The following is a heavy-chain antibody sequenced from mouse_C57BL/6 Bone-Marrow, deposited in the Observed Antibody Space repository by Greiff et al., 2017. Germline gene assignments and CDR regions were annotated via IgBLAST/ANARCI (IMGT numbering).Heavy chain of an antibody. D-gene: IGHD3-3*01. Sequence: QVQLQQSGAELVRPGTSVKVSCKASGYAFTNYLIEWVKQRPGQGLEWIGVINPGSGGTNYNEKFKGKATPTADKSSSTAYMQLSSLTSEDSAVYFCARGRGTYYFDYWGQGTTLTVSS. CDR2: INPGSGGT. CDR1: GYAFTNYL. J-gene: IGHJ2*01. V-gene: IGHV1-54*01. CDR3: ARGRGTYYFDY.